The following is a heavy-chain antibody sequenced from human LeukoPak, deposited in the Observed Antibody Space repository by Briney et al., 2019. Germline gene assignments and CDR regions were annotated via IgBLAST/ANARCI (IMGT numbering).Heavy chain of an antibody. CDR2: IRYDGSNK. D-gene: IGHD3-10*01. CDR3: ARETGGYYYGSGSYYNFGY. Sequence: SGGSLRLSCAASGFTFSSYGMHWVRQAPGKGLEWVAFIRYDGSNKYYADSVKGRFTISRDNSKNTLYLQMNSLRAEDTAVYYCARETGGYYYGSGSYYNFGYWGQGTLVTVSS. V-gene: IGHV3-30*02. J-gene: IGHJ4*02. CDR1: GFTFSSYG.